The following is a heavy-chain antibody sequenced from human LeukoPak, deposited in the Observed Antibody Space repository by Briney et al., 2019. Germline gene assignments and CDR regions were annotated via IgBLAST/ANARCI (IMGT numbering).Heavy chain of an antibody. CDR2: IYYSGST. D-gene: IGHD5-24*01. Sequence: SETLSLTCTVSGGSISSNSYYWGWIRQPPGKGLEWIGSIYYSGSTYYNPSLNSRVTISVDTSKNQFSLKLSSVTAADTAVYYCARGEMATIEDAFDIWGQGTMVTVSS. CDR1: GGSISSNSYY. V-gene: IGHV4-39*07. CDR3: ARGEMATIEDAFDI. J-gene: IGHJ3*02.